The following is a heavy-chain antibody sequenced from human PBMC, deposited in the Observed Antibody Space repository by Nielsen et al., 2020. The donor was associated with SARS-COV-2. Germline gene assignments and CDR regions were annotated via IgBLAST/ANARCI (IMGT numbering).Heavy chain of an antibody. D-gene: IGHD6-19*01. V-gene: IGHV3-33*08. Sequence: GESLKISCAASGFTVSSNYMSWVRQAPGKGLEWVAVIWYDGSNKYYADSVKGRFTISRDNSKNTLYLQMNSLRAEDTAVYYCARVIAVAGVVDYWGQGTLVTVSS. CDR1: GFTVSSNY. CDR3: ARVIAVAGVVDY. CDR2: IWYDGSNK. J-gene: IGHJ4*02.